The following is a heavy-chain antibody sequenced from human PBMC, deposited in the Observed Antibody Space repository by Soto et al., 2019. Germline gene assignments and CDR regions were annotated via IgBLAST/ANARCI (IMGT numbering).Heavy chain of an antibody. CDR1: GFTFISSF. D-gene: IGHD6-19*01. Sequence: VGSLRLSCVASGFTFISSFMGWIRQAPGKGLEWVANINQDGGVTYYVDSVEGRFTISRDNTKDSLYLQMNSLRGEDTAIYYCARYYRGSGRYFFDYWGQRTLVTVSS. CDR2: INQDGGVT. J-gene: IGHJ4*02. V-gene: IGHV3-7*03. CDR3: ARYYRGSGRYFFDY.